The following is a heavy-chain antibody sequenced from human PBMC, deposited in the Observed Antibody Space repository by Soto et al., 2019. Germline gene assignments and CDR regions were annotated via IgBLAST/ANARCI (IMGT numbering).Heavy chain of an antibody. J-gene: IGHJ5*02. Sequence: QVQLQQWGAGLLKHSETLSLSCAVYGGYFNDNYYTWFRQPPGKGLEWIGEISRSGTTKYIPSLKSRASLSFDTAKTQVSLKVTSVTVADTAVYYCATSLWFGTQVELWGQGDLVTVSS. CDR1: GGYFNDNY. CDR3: ATSLWFGTQVEL. D-gene: IGHD3-10*01. V-gene: IGHV4-34*01. CDR2: ISRSGTT.